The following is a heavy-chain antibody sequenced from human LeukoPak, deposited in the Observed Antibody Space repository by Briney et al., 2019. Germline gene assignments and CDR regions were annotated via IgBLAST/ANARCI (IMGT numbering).Heavy chain of an antibody. V-gene: IGHV4-59*08. CDR2: IYYSGST. D-gene: IGHD1-26*01. CDR3: ARHSGSSPHYFDY. J-gene: IGHJ4*02. CDR1: GGSISSYY. Sequence: SGTLSLTCTVSGGSISSYYWSWLRQPPGKGLEWLGFIYYSGSTHYKSSLKSRVTISVDTSKNQFSLRLSSVTAADTAVYYCARHSGSSPHYFDYWGQGTLVTVSS.